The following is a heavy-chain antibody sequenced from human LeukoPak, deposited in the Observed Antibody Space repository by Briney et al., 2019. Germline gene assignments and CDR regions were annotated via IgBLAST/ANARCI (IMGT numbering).Heavy chain of an antibody. CDR1: GFTFSSYS. Sequence: GGSLRLSCAASGFTFSSYSMSWVRQAPGKGLEWVSSISSSSSYIYYADSVKGRFTISRDNAKNSQYLQMNSLRAEDTAVYYCAGLGYCSGGSCYGRADAFDTWGQGTMVTVPS. V-gene: IGHV3-21*01. J-gene: IGHJ3*02. CDR3: AGLGYCSGGSCYGRADAFDT. CDR2: ISSSSSYI. D-gene: IGHD2-15*01.